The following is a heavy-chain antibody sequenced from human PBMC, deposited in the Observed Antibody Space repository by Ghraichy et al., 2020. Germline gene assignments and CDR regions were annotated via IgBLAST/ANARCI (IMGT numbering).Heavy chain of an antibody. Sequence: GGSLRLSCAASGFTFSSYSMNWVRQAPGKGLEWVSSISSSSSYIYYADSVKGRFTISRDNAKNSLYLQMNSLRAEDTAVYYCARDIGQGATVYFDYWGQGTLVTVSS. CDR3: ARDIGQGATVYFDY. CDR1: GFTFSSYS. V-gene: IGHV3-21*01. J-gene: IGHJ4*02. CDR2: ISSSSSYI. D-gene: IGHD1-26*01.